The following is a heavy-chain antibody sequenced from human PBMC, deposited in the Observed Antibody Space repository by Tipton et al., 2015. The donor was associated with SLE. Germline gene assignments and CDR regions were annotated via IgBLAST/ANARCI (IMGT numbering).Heavy chain of an antibody. Sequence: LRLSCTVSGGSISSYYWSWIRQPPGKGLEWIGYIYYSGSTNYNPSPKSRVTISVDTSKNQFSLKLSSVTAADTAVYYCARVPSGLDAFDIWGQGTMVTVSS. D-gene: IGHD6-19*01. J-gene: IGHJ3*02. CDR2: IYYSGST. CDR1: GGSISSYY. CDR3: ARVPSGLDAFDI. V-gene: IGHV4-59*01.